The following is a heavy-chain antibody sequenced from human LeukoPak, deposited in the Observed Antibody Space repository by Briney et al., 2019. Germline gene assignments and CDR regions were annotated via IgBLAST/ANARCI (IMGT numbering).Heavy chain of an antibody. CDR3: AKRPLGYCSGGSCYLDY. CDR2: IYSDNT. CDR1: GFTVSSNS. J-gene: IGHJ4*02. Sequence: PGGSLRLSCTVSGFTVSSNSMSWVRQAPGKGLEWVSFIYSDNTHYSDSVKGRFTISRDNSKNTLHLQMNSLRAEDTAVYYCAKRPLGYCSGGSCYLDYWGQGTLVTVSS. V-gene: IGHV3-53*01. D-gene: IGHD2-15*01.